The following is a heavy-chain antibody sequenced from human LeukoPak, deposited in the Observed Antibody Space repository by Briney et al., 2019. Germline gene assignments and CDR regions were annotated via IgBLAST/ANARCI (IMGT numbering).Heavy chain of an antibody. V-gene: IGHV4-39*07. CDR1: GGSISSSSYY. CDR2: IYYSGST. D-gene: IGHD2-21*02. J-gene: IGHJ4*02. Sequence: SETLSLTCTVSGGSISSSSYYWGWLRQPPGKGLEWIGSIYYSGSTYYNPSLKSRVTISVDTSKNQFSLKLSSVTAADTAVYYCARVVTAILIDYWGQGTLVTVSS. CDR3: ARVVTAILIDY.